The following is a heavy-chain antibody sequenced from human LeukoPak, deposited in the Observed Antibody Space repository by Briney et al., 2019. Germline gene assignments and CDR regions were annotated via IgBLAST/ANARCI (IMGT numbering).Heavy chain of an antibody. V-gene: IGHV3-23*01. CDR1: GFTFTSYS. D-gene: IGHD1-26*01. J-gene: IGHJ4*02. CDR2: ISGGGGST. Sequence: GGSLRLSCAASGFTFTSYSMNWVRQAPGKGLEWVSTISGGGGSTHYADSVKGRFTISRDNSKNTLYLQVNSLRAEDTAVYYCAKGGKWDVTPFDYWGQGTLVTVSS. CDR3: AKGGKWDVTPFDY.